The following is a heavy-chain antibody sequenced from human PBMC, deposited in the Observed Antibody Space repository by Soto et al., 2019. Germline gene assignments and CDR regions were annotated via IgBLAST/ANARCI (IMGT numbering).Heavy chain of an antibody. D-gene: IGHD2-21*02. Sequence: QVQLVQSGTEVKKAGASVKVTCKASGYTFTGYYIHWLRQAPGQGLEWLGWLNPKSGDTKYAQKFQGRVTMTNDTSIRTAYMELSRLGSDDTAVYYCARGDFDTTANFYAGWFDPWGQGTLVTVSS. CDR3: ARGDFDTTANFYAGWFDP. J-gene: IGHJ5*02. CDR1: GYTFTGYY. V-gene: IGHV1-2*02. CDR2: LNPKSGDT.